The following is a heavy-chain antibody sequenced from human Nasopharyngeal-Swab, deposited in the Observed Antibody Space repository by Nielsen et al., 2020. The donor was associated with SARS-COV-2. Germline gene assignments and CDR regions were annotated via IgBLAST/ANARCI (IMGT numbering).Heavy chain of an antibody. Sequence: ASVKVSCKASGYTFPNYGIFWVRQAPGQGLECMGWISPYNGNTNYAQTVQGRVTMTTDTSTTTAYMELRSPRSDDTAVYYCARDPSGWGAYSDYWGQGTLVTVSS. V-gene: IGHV1-18*01. J-gene: IGHJ4*02. CDR1: GYTFPNYG. D-gene: IGHD6-19*01. CDR3: ARDPSGWGAYSDY. CDR2: ISPYNGNT.